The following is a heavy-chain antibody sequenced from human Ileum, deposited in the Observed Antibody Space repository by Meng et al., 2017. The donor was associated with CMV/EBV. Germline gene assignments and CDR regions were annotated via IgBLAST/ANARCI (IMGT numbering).Heavy chain of an antibody. Sequence: GESLKISCAASGFTFGSYAMSWVRQAPGTGLEWVSSISVSGANTYYADSVRGRFTISRDNSMNTLYLQMNSLRADDTAQYHCAKTGTPDDHKSIWFDPWGQGTLVTVSS. J-gene: IGHJ5*02. D-gene: IGHD1/OR15-1a*01. V-gene: IGHV3-23*01. CDR1: GFTFGSYA. CDR3: AKTGTPDDHKSIWFDP. CDR2: ISVSGANT.